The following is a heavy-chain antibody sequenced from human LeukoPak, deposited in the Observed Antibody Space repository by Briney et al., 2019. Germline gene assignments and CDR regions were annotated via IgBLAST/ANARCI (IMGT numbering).Heavy chain of an antibody. CDR2: IYTSGNT. CDR3: ARDEQWLGFDY. Sequence: SETLSLTCTVSGGSISSGGYYWSWIRQPAGKGLEWIGRIYTSGNTNYNPSLKSRATISVDTSKNQFSLELSSVTAADTAVYYCARDEQWLGFDYWGQGTLVTVSS. D-gene: IGHD6-19*01. J-gene: IGHJ4*02. CDR1: GGSISSGGYY. V-gene: IGHV4-61*02.